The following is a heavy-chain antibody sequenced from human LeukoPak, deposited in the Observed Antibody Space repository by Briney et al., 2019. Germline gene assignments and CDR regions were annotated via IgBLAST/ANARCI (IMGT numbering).Heavy chain of an antibody. CDR2: ISSSSSYL. CDR1: GFTFSSYS. V-gene: IGHV3-21*01. CDR3: ARDRGAYCGGDCYLGFDY. D-gene: IGHD2-21*02. Sequence: GGSLRLSCAASGFTFSSYSMNWVRQAPGKGLEWVSSISSSSSYLYYADSVKGRFTISRDNAKKSLYLQMTSLTAEDTAVYYCARDRGAYCGGDCYLGFDYWGRGTLVTVSS. J-gene: IGHJ4*01.